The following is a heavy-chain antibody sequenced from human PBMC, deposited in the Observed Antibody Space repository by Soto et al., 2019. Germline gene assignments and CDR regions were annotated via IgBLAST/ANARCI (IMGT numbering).Heavy chain of an antibody. CDR3: AREDTPSLN. D-gene: IGHD2-2*01. J-gene: IGHJ4*02. CDR2: ISAYNGNT. Sequence: QVQLVQSGAEVKKPGDSVKVSCKASGYTFTSYGISWVRQAPGQGLEWMGWISAYNGNTTYAQKLQGRVPMTTDTSTRRDYMELRSLRSDDKALYYCAREDTPSLNWGQGTLVTSS. CDR1: GYTFTSYG. V-gene: IGHV1-18*01.